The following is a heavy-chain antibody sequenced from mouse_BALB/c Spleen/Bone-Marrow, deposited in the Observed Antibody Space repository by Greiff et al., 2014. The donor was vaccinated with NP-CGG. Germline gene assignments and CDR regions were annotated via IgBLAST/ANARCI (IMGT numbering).Heavy chain of an antibody. J-gene: IGHJ3*01. CDR2: INPNNGDT. V-gene: IGHV1-18*01. Sequence: SGPELVKPGASVKIPCKASGNTFTDYNMDWVKQSHGKSLEWIGNINPNNGDTSYNQRFRGKATLTVDKSSSTAYMELRSLTSEDTAVYYCARTGYYTLFAYWGQGTLVTVSA. CDR3: ARTGYYTLFAY. CDR1: GNTFTDYN. D-gene: IGHD2-3*01.